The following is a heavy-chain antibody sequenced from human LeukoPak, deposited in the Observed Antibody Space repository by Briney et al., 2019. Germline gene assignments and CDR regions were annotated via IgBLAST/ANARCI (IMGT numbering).Heavy chain of an antibody. CDR3: AKNWEYYYDSSGYPDY. D-gene: IGHD3-22*01. V-gene: IGHV3-64*04. Sequence: GGSLRLSCSASGFTFSSYAMHWVRQAPGKGLEYVSAISSNGGSTYYADSVKGRFTISRDNSKNTLYLQMNSLRAEDTAVYYCAKNWEYYYDSSGYPDYWGQGTLVTVSS. CDR2: ISSNGGST. J-gene: IGHJ4*02. CDR1: GFTFSSYA.